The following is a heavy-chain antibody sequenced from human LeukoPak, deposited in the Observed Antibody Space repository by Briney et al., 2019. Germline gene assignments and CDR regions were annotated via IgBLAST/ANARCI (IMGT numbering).Heavy chain of an antibody. V-gene: IGHV4-4*02. J-gene: IGHJ4*02. CDR1: GGSISSSNW. CDR2: IYYSGST. Sequence: SGTLSLTCAVSGGSISSSNWWSWVRQPPGKGLEWIGSIYYSGSTYYNPSLKSRVTISVDTSKNQFSLKLSSVTAADTAVYYCARLSYYDILTGYYVADYWGQGTLVTVSS. CDR3: ARLSYYDILTGYYVADY. D-gene: IGHD3-9*01.